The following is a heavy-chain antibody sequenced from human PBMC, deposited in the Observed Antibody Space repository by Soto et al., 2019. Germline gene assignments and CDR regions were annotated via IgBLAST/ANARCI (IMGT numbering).Heavy chain of an antibody. CDR3: ARGIFGVVNDAFDI. D-gene: IGHD3-3*01. Sequence: QVQLVESGGGLVKPGGSLRLSCTASGFTFRDYYMSWIRQAPGKGLEWVSYISSSGNNIHYADSVKGRFTISRDNAKNSLYLQMDSLRAEDTAVHYCARGIFGVVNDAFDIWGQGTMVTVSS. V-gene: IGHV3-11*01. CDR1: GFTFRDYY. J-gene: IGHJ3*02. CDR2: ISSSGNNI.